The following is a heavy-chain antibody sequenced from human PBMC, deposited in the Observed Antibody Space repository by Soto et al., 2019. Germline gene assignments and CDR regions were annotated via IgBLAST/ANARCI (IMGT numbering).Heavy chain of an antibody. J-gene: IGHJ6*02. CDR1: GYTFTSYG. CDR3: ARWGSVPGFHGVYYYYYYGMDV. V-gene: IGHV1-18*01. Sequence: ASVKVSCKASGYTFTSYGISWVRQAPGQGLEWMGWISAYNGNTNYAQKLQGRVTMTTDTSTSTAYMELRSLRSDDTAVYYCARWGSVPGFHGVYYYYYYGMDVWGQGTTVTVSS. CDR2: ISAYNGNT. D-gene: IGHD3-16*01.